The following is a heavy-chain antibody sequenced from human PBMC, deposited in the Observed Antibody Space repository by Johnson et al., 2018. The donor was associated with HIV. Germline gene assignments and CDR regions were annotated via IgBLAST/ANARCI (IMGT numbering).Heavy chain of an antibody. D-gene: IGHD6-6*01. CDR1: GFTFDDYA. V-gene: IGHV3-43D*03. Sequence: VQLVESGGVVVQPGGSLRLSCAASGFTFDDYAMHWVRQAPGKGLEWVSLISWDGGSTYSADSVTGRFTISRDNSKNSLYLQMNSLRAEDTALYYCAKAGPREYSSSLDAFDIWGQGTMVTVSS. CDR3: AKAGPREYSSSLDAFDI. CDR2: ISWDGGST. J-gene: IGHJ3*02.